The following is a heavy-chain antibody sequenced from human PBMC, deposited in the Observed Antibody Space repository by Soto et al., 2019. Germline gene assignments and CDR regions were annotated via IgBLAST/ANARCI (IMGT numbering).Heavy chain of an antibody. CDR3: AKDRGSGSTSWYNGWFDP. CDR1: GCTVSSYA. V-gene: IGHV3-23*01. D-gene: IGHD6-13*01. J-gene: IGHJ5*02. CDR2: MSGSGGST. Sequence: GGSLRRSCAASGCTVSSYAMSWVRQAPGEGLEGVSTMSGSGGSTYYADSVKGRFTISRDNSRNTLYLQMNSLRAEDTAVYYCAKDRGSGSTSWYNGWFDPWGQGT.